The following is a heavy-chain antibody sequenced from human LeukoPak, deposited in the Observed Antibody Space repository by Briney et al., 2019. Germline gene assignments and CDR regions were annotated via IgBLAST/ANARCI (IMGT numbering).Heavy chain of an antibody. CDR2: IRYDGNIK. D-gene: IGHD3-22*01. CDR3: AKDSTMIVGPHDY. CDR1: GFTFSSYD. Sequence: GGSLRLSCAASGFTFSSYDMHWVRQAPGKGLEWVAFIRYDGNIKDFADSVKGRFTISRDNSKNTLYLQMNSLRAEDTAVYYCAKDSTMIVGPHDYWGQGTLVTVSS. V-gene: IGHV3-30*02. J-gene: IGHJ4*02.